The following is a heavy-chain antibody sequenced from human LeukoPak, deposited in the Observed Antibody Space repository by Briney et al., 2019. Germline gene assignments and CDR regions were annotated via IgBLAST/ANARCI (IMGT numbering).Heavy chain of an antibody. D-gene: IGHD6-19*01. CDR1: GFTFSDYY. V-gene: IGHV3-21*06. Sequence: PGGSLRLSCAASGFTFSDYYMSWVRQAPGKGLEWVSSINWGSNHIYYADVVQGRFTISRDNAKNSLYLQMNSLRAEDTAIYYCARDNSGWSRDYWGQGTLVTVSS. J-gene: IGHJ4*02. CDR2: INWGSNHI. CDR3: ARDNSGWSRDY.